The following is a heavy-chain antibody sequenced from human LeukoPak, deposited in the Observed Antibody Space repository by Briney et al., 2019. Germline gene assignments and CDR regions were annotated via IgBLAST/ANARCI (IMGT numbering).Heavy chain of an antibody. CDR3: ASYYYYGSGTFDY. D-gene: IGHD3-10*01. J-gene: IGHJ4*02. CDR2: ISSSSSYI. CDR1: GFTFSNYS. Sequence: GGSLRLSCAASGFTFSNYSMNWVRQAPGKGLEWVSSISSSSSYIYYADSVKGRFTISRDNAKNSLYLQMNSLRAEDTAVYYCASYYYYGSGTFDYWGQGTLVTVSS. V-gene: IGHV3-21*04.